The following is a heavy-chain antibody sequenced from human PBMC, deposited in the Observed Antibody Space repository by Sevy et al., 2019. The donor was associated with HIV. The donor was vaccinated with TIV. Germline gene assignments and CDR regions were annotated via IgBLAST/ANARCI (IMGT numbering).Heavy chain of an antibody. CDR3: ASDIWYYGSESMGSNHYHYGMDV. D-gene: IGHD3-10*01. V-gene: IGHV4-59*01. CDR1: GGSISSYY. Sequence: SETLSLTCTVSGGSISSYYWSWIRQPPGKGLEWIGYIYYSGSTNYNPSLKSRVTISVDTSKNQFSQKLSSVTAADTAVYYCASDIWYYGSESMGSNHYHYGMDVWGQGTTVTVS. CDR2: IYYSGST. J-gene: IGHJ6*01.